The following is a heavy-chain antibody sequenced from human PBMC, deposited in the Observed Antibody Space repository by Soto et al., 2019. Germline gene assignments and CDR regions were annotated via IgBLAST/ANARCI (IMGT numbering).Heavy chain of an antibody. CDR1: GYTFTSYG. J-gene: IGHJ4*02. Sequence: ASVKVSCKASGYTFTSYGISWVRQAPGQGLEWMGWISAYNGNTNYAQKPQGRVTMTTDTSTSTAYMELRSLRSDDTAVYYCARVWYPGIAAAGRAQFDYWGQGTLVTVSS. CDR3: ARVWYPGIAAAGRAQFDY. CDR2: ISAYNGNT. V-gene: IGHV1-18*01. D-gene: IGHD6-13*01.